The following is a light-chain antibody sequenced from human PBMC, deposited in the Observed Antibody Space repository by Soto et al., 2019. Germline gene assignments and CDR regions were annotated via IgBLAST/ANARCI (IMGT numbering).Light chain of an antibody. Sequence: EIVLTQSPGTLSLSPGERATLSCRASQRISSRYLDWYQQKPGQAPRLLISGASTRATGVPDRFSGSGSGTAFTLTISRLEPEDFAVYFCHRYGSSPPFTFGQGTKVEI. CDR2: GAS. CDR3: HRYGSSPPFT. CDR1: QRISSRY. V-gene: IGKV3-20*01. J-gene: IGKJ2*01.